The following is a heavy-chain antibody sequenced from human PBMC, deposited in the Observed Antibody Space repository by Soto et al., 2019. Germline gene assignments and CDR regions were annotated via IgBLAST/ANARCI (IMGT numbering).Heavy chain of an antibody. CDR1: GFTVSSKY. Sequence: HPGGSLRLSCAASGFTVSSKYMSWVRQAPGKGLEWVSLIYSGDNTYYADSVKGRFTISRDNSKNTLYLQMNSLRAEDTAIYYCARDMPLHGTSDYWGQGTLVTVSS. CDR2: IYSGDNT. J-gene: IGHJ4*02. D-gene: IGHD2-2*01. CDR3: ARDMPLHGTSDY. V-gene: IGHV3-66*01.